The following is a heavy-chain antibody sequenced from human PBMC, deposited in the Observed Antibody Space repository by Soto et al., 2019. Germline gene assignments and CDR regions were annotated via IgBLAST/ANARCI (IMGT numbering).Heavy chain of an antibody. V-gene: IGHV4-34*01. CDR3: VIYADSGWHFNP. CDR1: GGSFSDYY. Sequence: QGHLQQWGAGLLKPSETLSLTCAVYGGSFSDYYWSWVRQPPGKGLEWIAEINYSGSTRYNPSLMSRATIASDTSKNQVSLNLSSVTAAYTAVYYCVIYADSGWHFNPWGRGTLVTVSS. J-gene: IGHJ2*01. D-gene: IGHD4-17*01. CDR2: INYSGST.